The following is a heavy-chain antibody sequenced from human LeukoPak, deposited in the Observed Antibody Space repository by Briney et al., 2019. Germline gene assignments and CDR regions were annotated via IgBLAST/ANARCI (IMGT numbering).Heavy chain of an antibody. CDR3: ATEVLRYFDWLLEC. CDR1: GYTFNSYG. D-gene: IGHD3-9*01. CDR2: VSAYNGHT. Sequence: ASVKVSCKASGYTFNSYGISWVRQAPGQGLEWMGWVSAYNGHTNYAQKFQGRVTMTTDTSTSTASMELRSLRSDDTAVYYCATEVLRYFDWLLECWGQGTLVTVSS. V-gene: IGHV1-18*01. J-gene: IGHJ4*02.